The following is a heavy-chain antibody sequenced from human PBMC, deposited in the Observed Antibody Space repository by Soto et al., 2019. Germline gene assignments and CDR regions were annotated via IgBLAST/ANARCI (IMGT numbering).Heavy chain of an antibody. CDR2: ISGSGGST. V-gene: IGHV3-23*01. CDR1: GFTFSSYA. Sequence: PGGSLRLSCAASGFTFSSYAMRWVRQAPGKGLEWVSAISGSGGSTYYADAVKGRFTISRDNSKNTLYLQMNSLRAEDTAVYYCAKVPADPPRNFDYWGQGTLVTVSS. D-gene: IGHD2-2*01. J-gene: IGHJ4*02. CDR3: AKVPADPPRNFDY.